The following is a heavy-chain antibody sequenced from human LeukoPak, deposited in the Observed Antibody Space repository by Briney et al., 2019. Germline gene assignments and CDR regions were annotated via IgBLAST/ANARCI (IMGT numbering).Heavy chain of an antibody. J-gene: IGHJ4*02. CDR3: AAQGYGGNIDF. V-gene: IGHV4-4*02. CDR1: GGSINNNNW. D-gene: IGHD4-23*01. CDR2: ISHGGTS. Sequence: SETLSLTCAVSGGSINNNNWWTWVRQPPGKGLEWIGDISHGGTSNYNPSLQSRVTISLDKSKNHFSLNLTSVTAADTAVYYCAAQGYGGNIDFWGQGTLVTVSS.